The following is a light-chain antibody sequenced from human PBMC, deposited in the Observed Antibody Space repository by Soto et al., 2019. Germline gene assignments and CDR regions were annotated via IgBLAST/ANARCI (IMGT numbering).Light chain of an antibody. CDR1: TGAVTSGHY. J-gene: IGLJ3*02. CDR3: LLSVSAGRPV. Sequence: QSVVTQEPSLTVSPGGTVTLTCGSNTGAVTSGHYPYWFQQKPGQAPRTLIFDTTIKHSWTPARFSGSLFGGKAALTLSGAQPEDEADYSCLLSVSAGRPVFGGGTKLTVL. V-gene: IGLV7-46*01. CDR2: DTT.